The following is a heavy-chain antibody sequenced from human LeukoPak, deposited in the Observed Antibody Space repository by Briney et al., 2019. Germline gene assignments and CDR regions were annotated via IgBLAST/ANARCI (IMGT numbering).Heavy chain of an antibody. D-gene: IGHD3-10*01. CDR3: ARDQVKMVRRIIIPEYYYYYMDV. Sequence: GGSLRLSCAASGFTFSSYSMNWVRQAPGKGLEWVSSISSSSSYIYYADSVKGRFTISRDNAKNSLYLQMNSLRAEDTAVYYCARDQVKMVRRIIIPEYYYYYMDVWGKGTTVTISS. J-gene: IGHJ6*03. CDR2: ISSSSSYI. V-gene: IGHV3-21*01. CDR1: GFTFSSYS.